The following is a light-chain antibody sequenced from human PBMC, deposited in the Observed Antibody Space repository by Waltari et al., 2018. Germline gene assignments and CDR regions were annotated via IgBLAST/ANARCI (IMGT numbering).Light chain of an antibody. J-gene: IGLJ3*02. CDR2: EVS. CDR3: SSYASSSTLWV. V-gene: IGLV2-14*01. Sequence: QSALTQPASVSGSPGQSITISCTGTSSDVGGYKYVSCYQQPPGNAPKLMIYEVSTRPSRIPSRFSGSKSGNMASLTISGLQAEDEADYYCSSYASSSTLWVFGGGTKLTVL. CDR1: SSDVGGYKY.